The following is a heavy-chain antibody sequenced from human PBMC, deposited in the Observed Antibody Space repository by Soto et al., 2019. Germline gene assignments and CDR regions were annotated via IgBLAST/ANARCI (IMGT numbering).Heavy chain of an antibody. CDR1: GGTFSSYT. V-gene: IGHV1-69*04. D-gene: IGHD6-6*01. Sequence: ASVKVSCKASGGTFSSYTISWVRQAPGQGLEWMGRIIPILGIANYAQKFQGRVTITADKSTSTAYMELSSLRSEDTAVYYCAREGAARPPPDSLDYYYYMDVWGKGTTVTVSS. CDR2: IIPILGIA. CDR3: AREGAARPPPDSLDYYYYMDV. J-gene: IGHJ6*03.